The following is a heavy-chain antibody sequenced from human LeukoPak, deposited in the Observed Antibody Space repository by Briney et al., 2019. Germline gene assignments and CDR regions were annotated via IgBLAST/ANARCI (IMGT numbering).Heavy chain of an antibody. CDR1: GYSFTSYW. Sequence: GESLKISCKGSGYSFTSYWIGWVRQIPRKGLEWMGIIYPGDSDTIYSTSFQGQVTNSPNKSLSTAYLQWSSLKASDTAMYYCARHGYYGRFDPWGQGTLVTVSS. CDR2: IYPGDSDT. J-gene: IGHJ5*02. CDR3: ARHGYYGRFDP. D-gene: IGHD3-16*01. V-gene: IGHV5-51*01.